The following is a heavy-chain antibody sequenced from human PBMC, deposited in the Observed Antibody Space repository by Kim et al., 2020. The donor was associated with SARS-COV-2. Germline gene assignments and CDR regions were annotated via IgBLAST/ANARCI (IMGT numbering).Heavy chain of an antibody. J-gene: IGHJ4*02. CDR3: ARVTGATFPF. D-gene: IGHD5-12*01. CDR2: T. V-gene: IGHV4-34*01. Sequence: TNSNPSLKSRVTISVDTSKNQFSLKLSSVTAADTAVYYCARVTGATFPFWGQGTLVTVSS.